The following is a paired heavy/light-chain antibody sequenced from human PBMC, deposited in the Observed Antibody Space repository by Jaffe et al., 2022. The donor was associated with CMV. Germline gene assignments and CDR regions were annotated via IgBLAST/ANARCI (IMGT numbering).Light chain of an antibody. Sequence: IVVTQSPPSLPVTPGEPASISCNSSHSLLYTNGYNYLDWYLQKPGKSPQLLIYLGSNRASGVPDRVSGSGSGTDFTLKISEVEAEDVGIYYCLQTLQAPKMFGQGTKVEIK. J-gene: IGKJ1*01. CDR1: HSLLYTNGYNY. CDR3: LQTLQAPKM. CDR2: LGS. V-gene: IGKV2-28*01.
Heavy chain of an antibody. CDR1: GFTFSNYW. V-gene: IGHV3-7*03. Sequence: DVYLVESGGGLVQPGGSLRLSCAVSGFTFSNYWMTWVRQAPGKGLEWVANINEDGSHSYYADSVKGRFTISRDNAKNSVYLQVNNLRAEDTALYYCVKDERKAYYLYWGQGTLVTVSS. CDR2: INEDGSHS. CDR3: VKDERKAYYLY. D-gene: IGHD1-26*01. J-gene: IGHJ4*02.